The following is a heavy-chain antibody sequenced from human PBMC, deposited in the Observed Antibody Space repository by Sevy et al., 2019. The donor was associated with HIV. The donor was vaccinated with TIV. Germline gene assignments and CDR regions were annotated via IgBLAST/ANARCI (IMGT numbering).Heavy chain of an antibody. J-gene: IGHJ4*02. D-gene: IGHD6-13*01. CDR3: ARGAAAGTFDY. Sequence: GGSLRLSCAASGFTFSSYWMHWVRQAPGKGLVWVSRVNSDGSSTSYADSVKGGFTISRDNAKNTLYLQMNSLRAEDTAVYYCARGAAAGTFDYWGQGTLVTVSS. CDR2: VNSDGSST. CDR1: GFTFSSYW. V-gene: IGHV3-74*01.